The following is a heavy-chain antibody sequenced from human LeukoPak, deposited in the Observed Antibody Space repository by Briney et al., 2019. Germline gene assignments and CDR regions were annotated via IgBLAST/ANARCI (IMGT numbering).Heavy chain of an antibody. Sequence: SETLSLTCTVSGGSISSGSYYWGWLRQPAGKGLEWIGRIYTSGSTNYNPSLKSRVTISVDTSKNQFSLKLSSVTAADTAVYYCARVYYYDSSGYRVYYYMDVWGKGTTVTVSS. V-gene: IGHV4-61*02. CDR1: GGSISSGSYY. D-gene: IGHD3-22*01. J-gene: IGHJ6*03. CDR3: ARVYYYDSSGYRVYYYMDV. CDR2: IYTSGST.